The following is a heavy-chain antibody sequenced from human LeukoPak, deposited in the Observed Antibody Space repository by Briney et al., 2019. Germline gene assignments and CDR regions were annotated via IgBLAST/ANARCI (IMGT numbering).Heavy chain of an antibody. CDR1: GFTVSSNY. J-gene: IGHJ4*02. D-gene: IGHD1-26*01. CDR2: IYSGGST. Sequence: GGSLRLSCAASGFTVSSNYMSWVRQAPGMGLEWVSVIYSGGSTYYADSVKGRFTISRDNSKNMLYLQMNSLRAEDTAVYYCARVGSYYKFDYWGQGTLVTVSS. V-gene: IGHV3-53*01. CDR3: ARVGSYYKFDY.